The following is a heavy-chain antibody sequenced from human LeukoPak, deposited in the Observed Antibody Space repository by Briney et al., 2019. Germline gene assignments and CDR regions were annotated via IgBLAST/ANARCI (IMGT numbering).Heavy chain of an antibody. J-gene: IGHJ6*02. CDR2: ISTYNGDT. D-gene: IGHD6-13*01. V-gene: IGHV1-18*01. Sequence: ASVKVSCKASGYIFTNYGITWVRQAPGQGLEWMGWISTYNGDTNYAQRLQGRVTMTTDTSTSTAYLDLRSLRSEDTAVYYCARDLGSSWYEVYYYYGMDVWGQGTTVTVSS. CDR1: GYIFTNYG. CDR3: ARDLGSSWYEVYYYYGMDV.